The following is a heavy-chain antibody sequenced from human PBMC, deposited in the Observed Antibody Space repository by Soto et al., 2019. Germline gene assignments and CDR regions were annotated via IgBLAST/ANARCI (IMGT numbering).Heavy chain of an antibody. Sequence: QVQLQESGPGLVKPSQTLSLTCTVSGGSISSGGYYWSWIRQHPGKGLEWIGYIYYSGSTYYNPSRKIRLTIPGDTSKTQSSLKLSSVTAADTAVYYCARVFSDRPSCFDPWGQGTLVTVSS. D-gene: IGHD3-3*01. CDR3: ARVFSDRPSCFDP. J-gene: IGHJ5*02. V-gene: IGHV4-31*03. CDR1: GGSISSGGYY. CDR2: IYYSGST.